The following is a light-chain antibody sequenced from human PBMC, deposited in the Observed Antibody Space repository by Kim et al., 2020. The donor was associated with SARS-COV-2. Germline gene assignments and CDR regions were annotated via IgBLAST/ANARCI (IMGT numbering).Light chain of an antibody. CDR2: EVS. V-gene: IGLV2-23*02. J-gene: IGLJ1*01. CDR1: SSDVGSYNL. Sequence: QSITISCTGTSSDVGSYNLVSWYQQHPGKAPKFIIYEVSDRPSGVSNRFSGSKSGNTASLTISGLQAEDEADYYCCSYAGSTTFWVFGTGTKVTVL. CDR3: CSYAGSTTFWV.